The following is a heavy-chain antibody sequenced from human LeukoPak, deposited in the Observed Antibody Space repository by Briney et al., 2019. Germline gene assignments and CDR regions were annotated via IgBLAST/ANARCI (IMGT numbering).Heavy chain of an antibody. CDR1: GDSVSSNSAA. V-gene: IGHV6-1*01. D-gene: IGHD1/OR15-1a*01. J-gene: IGHJ4*02. Sequence: SQTLSLTCAITGDSVSSNSAAWNWIRQSPSRGLEWLGRTYYRSKWYNDYAVSVKSRITINPDTSKNQFSLQLNSVTPEDTAVYYCARDPGMPLSPMAEEQYIDYWGQGTLVTVSS. CDR3: ARDPGMPLSPMAEEQYIDY. CDR2: TYYRSKWYN.